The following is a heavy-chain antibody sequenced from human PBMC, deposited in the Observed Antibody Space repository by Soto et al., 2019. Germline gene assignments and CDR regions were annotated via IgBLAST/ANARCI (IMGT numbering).Heavy chain of an antibody. D-gene: IGHD3-10*01. J-gene: IGHJ4*02. Sequence: QVQLQESGPGLVKPSETLSLMCTVSGGSISSNYWSWIRQPPGKGLEYIGYIYYSGSTNYNPSLKMRVTISVDTSKNQFPLKLSSVTAADTAVYYCARGGGSPDYWGQGTLVTVSS. V-gene: IGHV4-59*01. CDR3: ARGGGSPDY. CDR2: IYYSGST. CDR1: GGSISSNY.